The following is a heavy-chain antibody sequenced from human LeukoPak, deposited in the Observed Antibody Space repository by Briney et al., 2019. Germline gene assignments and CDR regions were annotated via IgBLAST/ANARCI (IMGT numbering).Heavy chain of an antibody. D-gene: IGHD4-23*01. CDR1: GFTFSSSW. J-gene: IGHJ4*02. V-gene: IGHV4-34*01. CDR3: ARGPLRWYDY. CDR2: INHSGST. Sequence: GSLRLSCVGSGFTFSSSWMGWVRQAPGKGLEWIGEINHSGSTNYNPSLKSRVTISIDTSKNQFSLKLSSVTAADTAVYYCARGPLRWYDYWGQGTLVTVSS.